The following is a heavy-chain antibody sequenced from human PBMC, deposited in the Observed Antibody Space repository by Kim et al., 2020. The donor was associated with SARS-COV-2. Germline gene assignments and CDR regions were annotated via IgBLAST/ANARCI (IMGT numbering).Heavy chain of an antibody. D-gene: IGHD6-6*01. CDR1: GFTFSSYA. CDR2: ISYDGSNK. V-gene: IGHV3-30-3*01. J-gene: IGHJ3*02. Sequence: GGSLRLSCAASGFTFSSYAMHWVRQAPGKGLEWVAVISYDGSNKYYADSVKGRFTISRDNSKNTLYLQMNSLRAEDTAVYYCARGASSSSFFAFVIWCQG. CDR3: ARGASSSSFFAFVI.